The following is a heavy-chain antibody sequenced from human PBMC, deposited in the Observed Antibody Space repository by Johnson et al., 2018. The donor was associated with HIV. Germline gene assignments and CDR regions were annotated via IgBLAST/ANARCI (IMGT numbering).Heavy chain of an antibody. CDR2: ISWNSGSI. CDR1: GFTFDDYA. J-gene: IGHJ3*01. V-gene: IGHV3-9*01. CDR3: ATVWRNEGRHSFDV. D-gene: IGHD1-1*01. Sequence: VQLVESGGGLVKPGGSLRLSCAASGFTFDDYAMHWVRQAPGKGLEWVSGISWNSGSIGYADSVKGRFTISRDNAKNSLYLQMNSLRAEDTAVYFCATVWRNEGRHSFDVWGQGTMVTVSS.